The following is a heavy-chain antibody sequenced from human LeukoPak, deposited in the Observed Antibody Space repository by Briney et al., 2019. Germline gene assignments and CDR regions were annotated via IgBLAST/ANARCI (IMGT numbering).Heavy chain of an antibody. CDR1: GFTFSSYW. J-gene: IGHJ4*02. D-gene: IGHD6-13*01. CDR3: AKEQNTYSSSPPDY. Sequence: GGSLRLSCAASGFTFSSYWMHWVRQAPGKGLEWVSVISGSGGSTYYADSVKGRFTISRDNSKNTLHLQMNSLRAEDTAVYYCAKEQNTYSSSPPDYWGQGTLVTVSS. V-gene: IGHV3-23*01. CDR2: ISGSGGST.